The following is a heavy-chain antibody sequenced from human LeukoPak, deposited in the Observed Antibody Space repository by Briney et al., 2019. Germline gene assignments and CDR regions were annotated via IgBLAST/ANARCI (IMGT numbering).Heavy chain of an antibody. J-gene: IGHJ4*02. D-gene: IGHD1-26*01. CDR2: IYHSGNT. CDR1: GGSISSRSYY. Sequence: PSETLSLTCSVSGGSISSRSYYWGWIRQPPGKGLEWIGSIYHSGNTYYNPSLKSRVTMSVDTSKNEFSLKMRSVTAADTAVYYCARDSLGAGTVGATSGYWGQGILVTVSS. V-gene: IGHV4-39*02. CDR3: ARDSLGAGTVGATSGY.